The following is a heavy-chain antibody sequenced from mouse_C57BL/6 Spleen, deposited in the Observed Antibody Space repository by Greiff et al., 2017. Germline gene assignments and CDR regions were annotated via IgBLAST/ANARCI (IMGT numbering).Heavy chain of an antibody. V-gene: IGHV1-54*01. D-gene: IGHD6-1*01. CDR2: INPGSGGT. J-gene: IGHJ2*01. CDR3: ARSARDYFDY. Sequence: QVQLQQSGAELVKPGASVKMSCKASGYTFTNYLIEWVKQRPGQGLEWIGVINPGSGGTNYNEKFKGKATLTADKSSSTAYMQLSSLTSEDSAVYFCARSARDYFDYWGQGTTLTVSS. CDR1: GYTFTNYL.